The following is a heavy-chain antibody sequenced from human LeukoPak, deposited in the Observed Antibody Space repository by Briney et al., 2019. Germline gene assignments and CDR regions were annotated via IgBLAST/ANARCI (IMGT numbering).Heavy chain of an antibody. Sequence: GGSLRLSCAASGFTFSSYAMSWVRQAPGKGLEWVTFTSYDGSKKYYADSVKGRFTISRDNSENTLYLQMDSLRAEDMALYYCARGPTAGWSSADYWGQGTLVTVSS. CDR2: TSYDGSKK. CDR3: ARGPTAGWSSADY. D-gene: IGHD6-19*01. CDR1: GFTFSSYA. J-gene: IGHJ4*02. V-gene: IGHV3-30-3*01.